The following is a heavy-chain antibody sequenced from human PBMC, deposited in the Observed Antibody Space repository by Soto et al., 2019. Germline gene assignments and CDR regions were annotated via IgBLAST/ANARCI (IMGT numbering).Heavy chain of an antibody. Sequence: SETLSLTCTGSGRSISSYYWSWIRQPPGKGLEWIGYIYYSGSTNYNPSLKSRVTISVDTSKNQFSLKLSSVTAADTAVYYCARHFTSGYGSGSYSWFDPWGQGTLVTVS. V-gene: IGHV4-59*08. CDR2: IYYSGST. CDR3: ARHFTSGYGSGSYSWFDP. J-gene: IGHJ5*02. D-gene: IGHD3-10*01. CDR1: GRSISSYY.